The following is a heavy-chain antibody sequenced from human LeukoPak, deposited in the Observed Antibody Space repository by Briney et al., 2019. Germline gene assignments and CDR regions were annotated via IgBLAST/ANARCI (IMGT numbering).Heavy chain of an antibody. J-gene: IGHJ4*02. D-gene: IGHD3-3*01. CDR2: INPNSGGT. CDR1: GYTFTGYY. Sequence: ASVKVSCKASGYTFTGYYMHWVRQAPGQGLEWMGWINPNSGGTNYAQKFQGRVTMTRDTSISTAYMELSRLRSDDTAVYYCARFSGPLEWLGPVVYWGQGTLVTVSS. CDR3: ARFSGPLEWLGPVVY. V-gene: IGHV1-2*02.